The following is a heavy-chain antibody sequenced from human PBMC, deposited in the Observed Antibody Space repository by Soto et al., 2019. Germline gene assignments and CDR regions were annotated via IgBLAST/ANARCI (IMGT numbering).Heavy chain of an antibody. Sequence: SETLSLTCTVSGGSISSGGYYWSWIRQHPGKGLEWIGYIYYSGGTYYNPSLKSRVTISVDTSKNQFSLKLSSVTAADTAVYYCARADDSSGYPQIDYWGQGTLVTVSS. D-gene: IGHD3-22*01. CDR2: IYYSGGT. CDR3: ARADDSSGYPQIDY. CDR1: GGSISSGGYY. V-gene: IGHV4-31*03. J-gene: IGHJ4*02.